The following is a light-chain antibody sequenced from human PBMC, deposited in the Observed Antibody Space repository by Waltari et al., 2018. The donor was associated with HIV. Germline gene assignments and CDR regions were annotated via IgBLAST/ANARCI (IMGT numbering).Light chain of an antibody. CDR3: MQETFWGWT. CDR1: ERLVSADGNTY. J-gene: IGKJ1*01. V-gene: IGKV2-30*01. CDR2: KVS. Sequence: VVLTQFPVSLSVSVGQSASISCRSSERLVSADGNTYLSWFRQRPGQSPRRLFYKVSNRYSGVPGNFSGSWAVRDFTLQINRVEAEDVAIYYCMQETFWGWTFGPGTKVEI.